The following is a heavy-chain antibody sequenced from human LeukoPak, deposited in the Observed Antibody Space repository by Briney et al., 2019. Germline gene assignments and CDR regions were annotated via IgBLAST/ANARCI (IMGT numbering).Heavy chain of an antibody. V-gene: IGHV1-69*06. CDR3: ARSPYGYANPIDY. D-gene: IGHD2-2*01. CDR1: GGTFSSYA. Sequence: SVKVSCKASGGTFSSYAISWVRQAPGQGLEWMGGIIPIFGTANYAQKFQGRVTITADKSTSTAYMELSSLRSEDTAVYYCARSPYGYANPIDYWGQGTLVTVSS. J-gene: IGHJ4*02. CDR2: IIPIFGTA.